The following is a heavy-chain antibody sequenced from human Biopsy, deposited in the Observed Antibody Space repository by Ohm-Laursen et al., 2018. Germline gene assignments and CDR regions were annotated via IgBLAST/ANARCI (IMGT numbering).Heavy chain of an antibody. V-gene: IGHV4-59*07. J-gene: IGHJ3*02. CDR1: GDSIARYY. CDR2: IYYSGRP. D-gene: IGHD5-12*01. CDR3: AGRPWPNAFDI. Sequence: SDTLSLTCTVSGDSIARYYWTWIRQSPGKGLEWIAYIYYSGRPNYNPSLKGRVVISVDRSRNQFFLKLTSATAADTAVYYCAGRPWPNAFDIWGQGTMVTVSS.